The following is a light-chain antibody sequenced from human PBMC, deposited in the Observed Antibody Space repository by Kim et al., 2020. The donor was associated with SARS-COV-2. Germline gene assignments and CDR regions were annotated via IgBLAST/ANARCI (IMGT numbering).Light chain of an antibody. CDR1: TSNIRANT. CDR3: SAWDDNLNGPV. J-gene: IGLJ2*01. V-gene: IGLV1-44*01. CDR2: SND. Sequence: GQRVTSSCSGGTSNIRANTVNWYQHLSGTAPKLLIYSNDQRPSGVPDRFSGSKSGTSASLAISGLQSEDEADYFCSAWDDNLNGPVFGGGTKLSVL.